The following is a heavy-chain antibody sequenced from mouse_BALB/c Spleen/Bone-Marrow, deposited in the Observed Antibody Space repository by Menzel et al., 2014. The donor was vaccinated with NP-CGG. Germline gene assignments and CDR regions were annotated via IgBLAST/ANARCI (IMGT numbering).Heavy chain of an antibody. CDR1: GFTFSSYG. V-gene: IGHV5-6*01. D-gene: IGHD1-1*01. Sequence: EVQVVESGGDLVKPGGSLKLSCVASGFTFSSYGMSWVRQTPDKRLEWVATISSGSSYTYYPDSVKGRFTISRDNAKNTLYLQMSSLKSEDTAMYYCGRNYYGSSYYFDYWGQGTTLTVSS. J-gene: IGHJ2*01. CDR2: ISSGSSYT. CDR3: GRNYYGSSYYFDY.